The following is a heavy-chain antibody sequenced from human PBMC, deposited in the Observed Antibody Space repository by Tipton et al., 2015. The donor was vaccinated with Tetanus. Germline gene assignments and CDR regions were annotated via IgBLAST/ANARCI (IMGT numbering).Heavy chain of an antibody. CDR2: ISPKFGRT. D-gene: IGHD6-13*01. CDR3: VKEGAAAGWFDY. J-gene: IGHJ4*02. Sequence: QLVQSGAEVKKAGASVRVSCKGSGYSITDYYLHWVRQAPGEGLEWMGWISPKFGRTKYSHNFQARLTMTSDTSINTAYMELSSLTSDDTAMYFGVKEGAAAGWFDYWGQGALVTVSS. CDR1: GYSITDYY. V-gene: IGHV1-2*02.